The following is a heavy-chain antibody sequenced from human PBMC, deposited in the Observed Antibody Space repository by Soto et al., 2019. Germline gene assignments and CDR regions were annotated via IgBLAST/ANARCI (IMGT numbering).Heavy chain of an antibody. CDR3: ARTILIGVAGTKFDY. CDR1: GYSFTSYW. Sequence: GESLKISCKGSGYSFTSYWIGWVRQMPGKGLEWMGIIYPGDSDTRYSPSFQGQVTISADKSISTAYLQWSSLKASDTAMYYCARTILIGVAGTKFDYWGQGPLVRVSS. CDR2: IYPGDSDT. V-gene: IGHV5-51*01. J-gene: IGHJ4*02. D-gene: IGHD6-19*01.